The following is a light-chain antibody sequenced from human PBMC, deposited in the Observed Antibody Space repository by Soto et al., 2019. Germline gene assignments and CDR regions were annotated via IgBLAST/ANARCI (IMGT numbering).Light chain of an antibody. CDR3: QQTYTFPWT. V-gene: IGKV1-39*01. CDR2: TAS. CDR1: QGISDY. Sequence: DIRMTQSPSSLSASVGDTVTITCRASQGISDYLSWFQHKPGEAPKLLIYTASSLQGGVPLRFSGAGSRTDFSLNISGLQPEVSGSYYCQQTYTFPWTFGQGTRVDIK. J-gene: IGKJ1*01.